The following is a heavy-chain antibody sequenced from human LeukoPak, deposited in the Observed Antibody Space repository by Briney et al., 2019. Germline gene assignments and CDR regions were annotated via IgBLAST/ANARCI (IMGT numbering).Heavy chain of an antibody. Sequence: GGSLRLSCAASGFTFNNYGMSWVRQTPGKGLEWVSTIGTSGANTYHAASVKGRFTISRDDSKNTLYLQMNSLRAEDTAVYHCAKKSGDHFHFDFWGRGTLVTVSS. CDR2: IGTSGANT. V-gene: IGHV3-23*01. J-gene: IGHJ4*02. D-gene: IGHD2-21*01. CDR1: GFTFNNYG. CDR3: AKKSGDHFHFDF.